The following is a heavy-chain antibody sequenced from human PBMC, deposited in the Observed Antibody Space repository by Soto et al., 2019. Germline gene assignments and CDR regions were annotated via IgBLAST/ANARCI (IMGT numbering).Heavy chain of an antibody. CDR3: ARLLSDYDFWSGYPLD. CDR1: GYSFTSYW. Sequence: GESLKISCKGSGYSFTSYWIGWVRQMPGKGLEWMGIIYPGDSDTRYSPSFQGQFTISADKSISTAYLQWSSLKASDTAMYYCARLLSDYDFWSGYPLDWGQGTLVTVSS. CDR2: IYPGDSDT. D-gene: IGHD3-3*01. J-gene: IGHJ4*02. V-gene: IGHV5-51*01.